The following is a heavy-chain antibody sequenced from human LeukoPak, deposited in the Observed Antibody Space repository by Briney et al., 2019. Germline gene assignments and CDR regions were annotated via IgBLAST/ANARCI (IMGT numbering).Heavy chain of an antibody. V-gene: IGHV1-18*01. CDR3: AREVAGLGGEFDY. CDR1: GYTFSSYG. J-gene: IGHJ4*02. CDR2: ISGYNGYT. D-gene: IGHD2-15*01. Sequence: GASVKVSCKASGYTFSSYGISWVRQAPGQGLEWMGWISGYNGYTHFAQKFQDRFTMTTDISTTTAYMELRSLRSDDTAVYYCAREVAGLGGEFDYWGQGTLVTVSS.